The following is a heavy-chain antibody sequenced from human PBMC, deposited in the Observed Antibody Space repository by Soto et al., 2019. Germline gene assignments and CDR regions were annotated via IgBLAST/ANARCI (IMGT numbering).Heavy chain of an antibody. Sequence: GGSLRLSCAASGFTFSNAWMNWVRQAPGKGLEWVGRIKSKTDGGTTDYAAPVKGRFTISRDDSKNTLYLQMNSLKTEDTAVYYCTTDLYYDSSGPDAFDIWGQGTMVTVSS. CDR1: GFTFSNAW. V-gene: IGHV3-15*07. CDR3: TTDLYYDSSGPDAFDI. J-gene: IGHJ3*02. D-gene: IGHD3-22*01. CDR2: IKSKTDGGTT.